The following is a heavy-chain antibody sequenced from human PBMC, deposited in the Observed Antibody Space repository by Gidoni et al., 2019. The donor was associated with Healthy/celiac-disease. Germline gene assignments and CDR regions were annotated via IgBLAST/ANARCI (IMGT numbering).Heavy chain of an antibody. CDR2: ISYDGSNK. D-gene: IGHD3-22*01. V-gene: IGHV3-30-3*01. CDR1: GFTFSSYA. CDR3: ARDWSSGYYLVYYYYGMDV. J-gene: IGHJ6*02. Sequence: QVQLVESGGGVVQPGRSLRLSCAASGFTFSSYAMHWVRQAPGKGLEWVAVISYDGSNKYYADSVKGRFTISRDNSKNTLYLQMNSLRAEDTAVYYCARDWSSGYYLVYYYYGMDVWGQGTTVTVSS.